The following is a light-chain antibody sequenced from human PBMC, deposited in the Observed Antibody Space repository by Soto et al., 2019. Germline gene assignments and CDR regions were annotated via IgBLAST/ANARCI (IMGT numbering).Light chain of an antibody. V-gene: IGKV1-5*01. J-gene: IGKJ1*01. CDR1: QSISSW. Sequence: DIQMTQSPSTLSASVGDRVTITCRASQSISSWLAWYQQKPGKAPKLLIYDASSLESGVPSRFSGSGSGTDFTLTISSLQPDDFASYYCQQYKSYAWTVGQGTNVEIK. CDR3: QQYKSYAWT. CDR2: DAS.